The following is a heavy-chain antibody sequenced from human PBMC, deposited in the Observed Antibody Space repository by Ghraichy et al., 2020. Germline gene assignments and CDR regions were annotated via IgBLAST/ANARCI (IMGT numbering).Heavy chain of an antibody. CDR2: IYYSGST. Sequence: SETLSLTCTVSGGSISSYYWSWIRQPPGKGLEWIGYIYYSGSTNYNPSLKSRVTISVDTSKNQFSLKLSSVTAADTAVYYCARLTLGAAAGKDYWGQGTLVTVSS. CDR3: ARLTLGAAAGKDY. V-gene: IGHV4-59*08. D-gene: IGHD6-13*01. J-gene: IGHJ4*02. CDR1: GGSISSYY.